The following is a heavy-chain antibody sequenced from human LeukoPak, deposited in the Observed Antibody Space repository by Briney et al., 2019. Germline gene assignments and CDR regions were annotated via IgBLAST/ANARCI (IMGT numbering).Heavy chain of an antibody. CDR3: AKEGYYDSSGWGNSMDV. D-gene: IGHD3-22*01. V-gene: IGHV3-30*18. J-gene: IGHJ6*02. Sequence: GGSLRLSCAASGFTFSSYGMHWVRQAPGKGLEWVAVISYDGSNKYYADSVKGRFTISRDNSKNTLYLQMNSLRAEDAAVYYCAKEGYYDSSGWGNSMDVWGQGTTVTVSS. CDR2: ISYDGSNK. CDR1: GFTFSSYG.